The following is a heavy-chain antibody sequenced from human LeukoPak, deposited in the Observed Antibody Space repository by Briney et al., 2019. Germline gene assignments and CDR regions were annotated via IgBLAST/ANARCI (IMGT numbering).Heavy chain of an antibody. CDR1: GYSISNGYY. CDR3: AKTLYGDYESYAFDI. CDR2: IYHSGSI. V-gene: IGHV4-38-2*02. J-gene: IGHJ3*02. D-gene: IGHD4-17*01. Sequence: SETLSLTCTVSGYSISNGYYWGWIRQPPGKGLEWIGSIYHSGSIYYNPSLKSRVTISVDTSKNQLSLKLSSVTAADTAVYYCAKTLYGDYESYAFDIWGQGTMVTVSS.